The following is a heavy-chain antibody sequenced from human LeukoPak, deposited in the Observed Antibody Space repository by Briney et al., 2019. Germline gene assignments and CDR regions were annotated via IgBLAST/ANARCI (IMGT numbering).Heavy chain of an antibody. D-gene: IGHD1-14*01. J-gene: IGHJ6*02. CDR2: IWYDGSNK. Sequence: GRSLRLSCAASGFTFSSYGMHWVRQAPGKGLEWVAVIWYDGSNKYYADSVKGRFTISRDNSKNTLYLQMNSLRAEDTAVYYCAREEPAAEYCYYYYGMDVWGQGTTVTVSS. V-gene: IGHV3-33*01. CDR3: AREEPAAEYCYYYYGMDV. CDR1: GFTFSSYG.